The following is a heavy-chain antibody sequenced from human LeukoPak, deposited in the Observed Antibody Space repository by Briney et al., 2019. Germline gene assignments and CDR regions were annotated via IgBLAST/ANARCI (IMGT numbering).Heavy chain of an antibody. V-gene: IGHV3-13*01. D-gene: IGHD6-19*01. CDR3: ARGHSSGGYAFDI. CDR2: IGTAGDT. J-gene: IGHJ3*02. CDR1: GFTFSSYD. Sequence: GGSLRLSCAASGFTFSSYDMHWVRHATGKGLEWVSAIGTAGDTYYPGSVKGRFTISRENAKNSLYLQMNSLRAGDTAVYYCARGHSSGGYAFDIWGQGTMVTVSS.